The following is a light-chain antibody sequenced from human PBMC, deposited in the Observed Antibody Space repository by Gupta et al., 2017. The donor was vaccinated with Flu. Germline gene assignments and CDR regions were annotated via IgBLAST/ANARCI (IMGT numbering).Light chain of an antibody. CDR3: QQYKNWPQWT. Sequence: EIVMTQSPATLSVSPGERATLSCRASQSVSSNLAWYQQKPGQAPRLLIYGASTRATGIPARFSGSGSGKEFTLTISSRQSEEFAVYYCQQYKNWPQWTFGQGTKVEIK. J-gene: IGKJ1*01. CDR2: GAS. CDR1: QSVSSN. V-gene: IGKV3-15*01.